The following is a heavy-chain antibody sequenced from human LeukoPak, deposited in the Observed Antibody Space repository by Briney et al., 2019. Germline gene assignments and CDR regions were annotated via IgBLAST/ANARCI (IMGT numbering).Heavy chain of an antibody. CDR3: ARDRSGCFDY. CDR2: IYYSGST. D-gene: IGHD7-27*01. J-gene: IGHJ4*02. CDR1: GGSISSGGYY. V-gene: IGHV4-31*11. Sequence: SETLSLTCAVSGGSISSGGYYWSWIRQHPGKGLEWIGYIYYSGSTYYNPSLKSRVTISVDTSKNQFSLKLSSVTAADTAVYYCARDRSGCFDYWGQGTLVTVSS.